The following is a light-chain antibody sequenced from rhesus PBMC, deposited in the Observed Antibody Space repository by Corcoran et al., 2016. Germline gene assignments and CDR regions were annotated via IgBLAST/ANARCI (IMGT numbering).Light chain of an antibody. CDR1: QGISSY. CDR2: YAA. V-gene: IGKV1-25*01. Sequence: DIQMTQSPSSVSASVGDRVTITCRASQGISSYFAWSQQKAGKAPKLLISYAAPLQSGVPSRFSGRGSGTEFTLTISSLQPEDIATYYCQQYKSLPFTFGPGTKLEIK. CDR3: QQYKSLPFT. J-gene: IGKJ3*01.